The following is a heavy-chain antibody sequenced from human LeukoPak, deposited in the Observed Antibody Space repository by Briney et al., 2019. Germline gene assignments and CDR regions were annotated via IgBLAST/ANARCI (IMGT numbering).Heavy chain of an antibody. D-gene: IGHD7-27*01. J-gene: IGHJ4*02. CDR3: AKPPDLGWGSDYFDF. Sequence: SETLSLTCAVSGGSISSSNWWSWVRQPPGKGLEWIGEIYHSGSTNYNPSLKSRVTISVDKSKNQFSLKLSSVTAADTAVYYCAKPPDLGWGSDYFDFWGQGTLVTVSS. CDR1: GGSISSSNW. V-gene: IGHV4-4*02. CDR2: IYHSGST.